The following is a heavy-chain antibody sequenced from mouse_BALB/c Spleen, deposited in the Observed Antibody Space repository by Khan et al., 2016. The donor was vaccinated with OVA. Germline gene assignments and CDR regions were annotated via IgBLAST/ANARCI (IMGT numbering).Heavy chain of an antibody. D-gene: IGHD1-3*01. CDR1: GFTFSNYA. CDR3: ARNYWFAY. CDR2: ISSGDST. J-gene: IGHJ3*01. V-gene: IGHV5-6-5*01. Sequence: EVKLVESGGGLVKPGGSLKLSCAASGFTFSNYAMSWVRQSPEKRLEWVASISSGDSTYYPDSVKGRFTISRDNARNILYLQMCSLGSEDTAMYYCARNYWFAYWGQGTLVTVAA.